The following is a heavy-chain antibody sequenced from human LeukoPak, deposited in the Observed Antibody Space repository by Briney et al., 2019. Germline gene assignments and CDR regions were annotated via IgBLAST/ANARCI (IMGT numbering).Heavy chain of an antibody. V-gene: IGHV5-51*01. CDR3: ARRLFGSGWYYFDY. Sequence: GESLKISCKGSGYSFTNYWIGWVRQMPGKGLEWMGIVYPADSDTRYSPSFQGRVTISADKSISTAYLQWSSLTASDTAMYYCARRLFGSGWYYFDYWGQGTLVTVSS. CDR2: VYPADSDT. D-gene: IGHD6-19*01. J-gene: IGHJ4*02. CDR1: GYSFTNYW.